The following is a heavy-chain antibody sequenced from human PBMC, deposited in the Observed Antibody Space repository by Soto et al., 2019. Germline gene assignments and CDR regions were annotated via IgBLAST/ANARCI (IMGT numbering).Heavy chain of an antibody. J-gene: IGHJ5*02. CDR3: AKDFILSFDP. V-gene: IGHV3-23*01. CDR2: ISGSGGST. D-gene: IGHD2-21*01. Sequence: WGSLIISCAASVVTFSIDSMSWVRQAPGKGLEWVSAISGSGGSTYYADSVKGRFTISRDNSKNTLYLQMNSLRAEDTAVYYCAKDFILSFDPWGQGTLVTVSS. CDR1: VVTFSIDS.